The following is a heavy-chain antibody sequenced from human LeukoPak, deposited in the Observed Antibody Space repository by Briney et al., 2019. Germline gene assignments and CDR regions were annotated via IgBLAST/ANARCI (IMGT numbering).Heavy chain of an antibody. J-gene: IGHJ6*03. D-gene: IGHD6-13*01. Sequence: GGSLRLSCAASGFTFSSYSMNWVRRAPGKGLEWVSSISSSSSYIYYADSVKGRFTISRDNAKNSLYLQMNSLRAEDTAVYYCAREGGVAAALSEYYYYYMDVWGKGTTVTVSS. CDR1: GFTFSSYS. V-gene: IGHV3-21*01. CDR2: ISSSSSYI. CDR3: AREGGVAAALSEYYYYYMDV.